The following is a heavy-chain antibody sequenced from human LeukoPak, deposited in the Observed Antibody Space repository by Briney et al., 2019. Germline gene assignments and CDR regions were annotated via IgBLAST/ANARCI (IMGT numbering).Heavy chain of an antibody. Sequence: GGSLRLSCAVSGPIVSTNYMSWVRQAPGKGLEWISILYVIENRYYADSVKGRFIISRDTSKNTLYLQMNSLRAEDTAMYYCVREDLGVDYWGQGTLVTVSS. D-gene: IGHD1-26*01. V-gene: IGHV3-53*01. CDR3: VREDLGVDY. J-gene: IGHJ4*02. CDR2: LYVIENR. CDR1: GPIVSTNY.